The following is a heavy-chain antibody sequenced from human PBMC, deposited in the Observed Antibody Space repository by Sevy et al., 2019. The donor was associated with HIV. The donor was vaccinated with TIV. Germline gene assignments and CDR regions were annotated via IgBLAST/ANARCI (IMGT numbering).Heavy chain of an antibody. D-gene: IGHD1-20*01. CDR3: TTEAGMTPWYALQH. Sequence: GGSLRLSCAASGFSFTNAWMRWVRQAPGEGLEWVGRIKSNHEGGTADYAAPVRGRLTISRYDSTNTLFLQLSSPKIEDTAVYYCTTEAGMTPWYALQHWGRGTLVTVSS. CDR1: GFSFTNAW. J-gene: IGHJ1*01. CDR2: IKSNHEGGTA. V-gene: IGHV3-15*01.